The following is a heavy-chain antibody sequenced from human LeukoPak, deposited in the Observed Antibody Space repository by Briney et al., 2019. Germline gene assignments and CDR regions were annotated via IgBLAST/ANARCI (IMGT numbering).Heavy chain of an antibody. CDR2: INDSGTI. V-gene: IGHV4-34*01. Sequence: SETLSLTCAVYGGSFSHYYWSWIRQSPGMGLEWIGEINDSGTINYNPSLMSRVTISLDKSKNQFSLKLSSATAADTAVYYCARRWNYGRNYYIDVWGKGATFSVSS. CDR3: ARRWNYGRNYYIDV. J-gene: IGHJ6*03. CDR1: GGSFSHYY. D-gene: IGHD1-7*01.